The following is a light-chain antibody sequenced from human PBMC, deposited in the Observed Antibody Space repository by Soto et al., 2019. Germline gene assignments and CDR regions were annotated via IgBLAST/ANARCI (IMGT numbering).Light chain of an antibody. CDR1: SSNIGAGYD. Sequence: QSVLTQPPSVSGAPGQRVTISCTGSSSNIGAGYDVHWYQQLPGTAPKLLIYGNSNRPSGVPDRVSGSKSGTSASLAITGLQAEDEADYYCQSYDSSLSGNVVFGGGTKVTVL. CDR3: QSYDSSLSGNVV. J-gene: IGLJ2*01. CDR2: GNS. V-gene: IGLV1-40*01.